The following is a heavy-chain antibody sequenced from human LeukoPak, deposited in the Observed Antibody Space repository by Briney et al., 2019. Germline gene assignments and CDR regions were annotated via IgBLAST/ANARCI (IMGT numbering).Heavy chain of an antibody. CDR3: ARDPVEMATTFDY. V-gene: IGHV3-33*01. CDR2: IWYDGRTK. Sequence: GGSLRLSCAVSGFIFSNYGMHWVRQAPGKGLEWVALIWYDGRTKFHADSVRGRFTISRDNAKNSPYLQMNSLRAEDTAVYYCARDPVEMATTFDYWGQGTLVTVSS. D-gene: IGHD5-24*01. CDR1: GFIFSNYG. J-gene: IGHJ4*02.